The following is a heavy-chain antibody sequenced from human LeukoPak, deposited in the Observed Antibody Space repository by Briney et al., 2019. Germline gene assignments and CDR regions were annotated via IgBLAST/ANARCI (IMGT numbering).Heavy chain of an antibody. CDR3: ANYYDSSGCYLT. J-gene: IGHJ4*02. Sequence: SETLSLTCTVSGGSISSYYWSWIRQPPGKGLEWIGYVYYTGSTNYNPSLKSRVTISVDTSKNQFSLKLSSVTAADTAVHYCANYYDSSGCYLTWGQGILVTVSS. D-gene: IGHD3-22*01. CDR2: VYYTGST. V-gene: IGHV4-59*08. CDR1: GGSISSYY.